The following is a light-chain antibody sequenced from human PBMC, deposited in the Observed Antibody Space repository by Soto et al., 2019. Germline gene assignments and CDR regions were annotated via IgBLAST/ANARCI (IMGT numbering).Light chain of an antibody. J-gene: IGKJ4*01. CDR1: QSVSTSY. CDR2: GAS. V-gene: IGKV3-20*01. CDR3: QQYGSVPLT. Sequence: EIVLTQSPGTLCLSPGERATLSCRASQSVSTSYLAWYQQKPGQAPRLLIYGASSRATGIPDRFSGSGSGADFTLTISRLEPEDFAVYYCQQYGSVPLTFGGGTKVEIK.